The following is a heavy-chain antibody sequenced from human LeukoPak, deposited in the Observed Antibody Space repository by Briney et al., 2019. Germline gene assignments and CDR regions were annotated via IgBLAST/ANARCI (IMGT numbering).Heavy chain of an antibody. V-gene: IGHV3-66*01. CDR1: GFTVSSNY. D-gene: IGHD4-23*01. CDR3: ARVVIRPYYFDY. Sequence: PGGSLRLSCAISGFTVSSNYMSWVRQAPGKGLEWVSVIYSGGITDYAYSVKGRFTISRDNSKNTLHLQMNNLRAEDTAVYYCARVVIRPYYFDYRGQGTLVTVSS. CDR2: IYSGGIT. J-gene: IGHJ4*02.